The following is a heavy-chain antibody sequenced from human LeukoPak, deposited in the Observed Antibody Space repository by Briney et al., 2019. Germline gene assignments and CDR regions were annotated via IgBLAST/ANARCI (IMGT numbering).Heavy chain of an antibody. V-gene: IGHV1-8*01. J-gene: IGHJ4*02. CDR2: MNPNSGNT. Sequence: ASVKVSCKASGYTFTSYDINWVRQATGQGLEWMGWMNPNSGNTGYAQKFQGRVTMTRNTSIRTAYMELSSVRSEDTAVYYCARSGAPRGQLVRYWGQGTLVTVSS. CDR1: GYTFTSYD. D-gene: IGHD6-13*01. CDR3: ARSGAPRGQLVRY.